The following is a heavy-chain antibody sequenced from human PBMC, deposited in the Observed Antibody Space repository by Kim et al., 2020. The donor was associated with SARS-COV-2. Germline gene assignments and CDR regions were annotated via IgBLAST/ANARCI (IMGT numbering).Heavy chain of an antibody. CDR2: IWYDGSNK. D-gene: IGHD2-21*02. CDR3: ASEASRFEPTPSQTAEDY. CDR1: GFTFSSYG. Sequence: GGSLRLSCAASGFTFSSYGMHWVRQAPGKGLEWVAVIWYDGSNKYYADSVKGRFTISRDNSKNTLYLQMNSLRAEDTAVYYCASEASRFEPTPSQTAEDYWGQGTLVTVSS. J-gene: IGHJ4*02. V-gene: IGHV3-33*01.